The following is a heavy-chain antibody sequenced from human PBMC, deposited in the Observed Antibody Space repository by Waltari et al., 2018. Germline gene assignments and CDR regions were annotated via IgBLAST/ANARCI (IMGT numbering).Heavy chain of an antibody. CDR1: GFTFNNFW. CDR2: IKNDGSGP. CDR3: VRAYYDGRLDY. D-gene: IGHD3-22*01. Sequence: EVQLMESGGGLVQPGGSLRLSCAASGFTFNNFWMHWVRQDAGKGLMWVSRIKNDGSGPIYAESVKGRFTISRDNAKNTLYLQMNSLRPEDTAVYYCVRAYYDGRLDYWGQGTLVTASS. V-gene: IGHV3-74*01. J-gene: IGHJ4*01.